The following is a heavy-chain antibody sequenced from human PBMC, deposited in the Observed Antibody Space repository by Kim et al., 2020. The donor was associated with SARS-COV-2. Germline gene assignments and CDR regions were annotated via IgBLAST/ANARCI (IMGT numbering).Heavy chain of an antibody. CDR2: ISGSGGST. J-gene: IGHJ6*02. V-gene: IGHV3-23*01. CDR3: AKAEGDSSSWTLGGGYYYYGMDV. CDR1: GFTFSSYA. Sequence: GGSLRLSCAASGFTFSSYAMSWVRQAPGKGLEWVSAISGSGGSTYYADSVKGRFTISRDNSKNTLYLQMNSLRAEDTAVYYCAKAEGDSSSWTLGGGYYYYGMDVWGQGTTVTVSS. D-gene: IGHD6-13*01.